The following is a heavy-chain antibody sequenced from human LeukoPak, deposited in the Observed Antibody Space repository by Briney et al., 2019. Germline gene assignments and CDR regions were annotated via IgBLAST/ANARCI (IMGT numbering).Heavy chain of an antibody. D-gene: IGHD2-2*01. CDR3: ARVVPAAKAGWFDP. Sequence: ASVKVSCKASGYTFTGYYMHWVRQAPGQGLEWMGWINPNSGGTNYAQKFQGRVTMTRDTSISTAYMELSRLRSDDTAVYYCARVVPAAKAGWFDPWGQGTLVTVSS. V-gene: IGHV1-2*02. J-gene: IGHJ5*02. CDR2: INPNSGGT. CDR1: GYTFTGYY.